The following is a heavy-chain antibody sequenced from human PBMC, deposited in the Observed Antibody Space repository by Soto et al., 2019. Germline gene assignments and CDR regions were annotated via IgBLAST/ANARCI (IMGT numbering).Heavy chain of an antibody. Sequence: ASVKVSCKASGGTFSSYAISWVRQAPGQGLEWMGGIIPIFGTANYAQKFQGRVTITADESTSTAYMELSSLRSEDTAVYYCERGRGVPNYSYFDYWGQGTLVTVSS. J-gene: IGHJ4*02. CDR1: GGTFSSYA. D-gene: IGHD3-10*01. CDR3: ERGRGVPNYSYFDY. CDR2: IIPIFGTA. V-gene: IGHV1-69*13.